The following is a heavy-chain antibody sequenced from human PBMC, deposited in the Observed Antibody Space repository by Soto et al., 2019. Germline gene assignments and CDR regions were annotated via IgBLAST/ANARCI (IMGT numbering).Heavy chain of an antibody. CDR2: MNPNSGNT. V-gene: IGHV1-8*01. Sequence: QVQLVQSGAEVKNPGASVKVSCKASGYTFTSYDINWVRQATGQGPEWMGWMNPNSGNTGYAQKFQGRVTMTRNTSISTAYMELSSLRSEDTAVYYCARRGYSSSWYYYYYYGMDVWGQGTTVTVSS. J-gene: IGHJ6*02. D-gene: IGHD6-13*01. CDR1: GYTFTSYD. CDR3: ARRGYSSSWYYYYYYGMDV.